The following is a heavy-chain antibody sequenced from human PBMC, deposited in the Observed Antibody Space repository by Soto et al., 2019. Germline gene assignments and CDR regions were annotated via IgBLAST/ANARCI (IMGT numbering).Heavy chain of an antibody. CDR3: VRARVVTGNHYDMDV. CDR1: GFTFSDHY. Sequence: PGGSLRLSCAVSGFTFSDHYMDWVRQAPGKGLEWVGRTRNKAHGYSTEYAASVEGRFTISRDDSKNSLYLQMNSLKTEDTAVYFCVRARVVTGNHYDMDVWGKGTRFTVSS. D-gene: IGHD2-21*02. V-gene: IGHV3-72*01. J-gene: IGHJ6*03. CDR2: TRNKAHGYST.